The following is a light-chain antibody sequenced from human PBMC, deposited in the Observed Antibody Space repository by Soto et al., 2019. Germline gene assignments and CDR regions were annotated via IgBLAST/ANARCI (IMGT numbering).Light chain of an antibody. CDR2: AAS. J-gene: IGKJ2*01. CDR3: QQANSFPYT. Sequence: DIQMTQSPCSVCASVGDRVTITCRASQGINNWLAGYQEKPGKPPKLLIYAASNLQSGVPASFSGRGSGTAFTLTISRLQPEDFATQYCQQANSFPYTFGQGTKVDIK. V-gene: IGKV1-12*01. CDR1: QGINNW.